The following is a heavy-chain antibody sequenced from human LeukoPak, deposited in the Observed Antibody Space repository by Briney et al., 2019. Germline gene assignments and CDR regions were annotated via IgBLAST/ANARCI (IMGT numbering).Heavy chain of an antibody. CDR3: ARDLNFWSSYSTRGFDY. Sequence: PGGSLRLSCAASGFTFSSYSMTWVRQAPGKGLEWVSSITTSSNYIDYADSVKGRFTISRDNAKNSLYLQMNSLRAEDTAVYYSARDLNFWSSYSTRGFDYWGQGTLVTVSS. J-gene: IGHJ4*01. V-gene: IGHV3-21*01. D-gene: IGHD3-3*01. CDR1: GFTFSSYS. CDR2: ITTSSNYI.